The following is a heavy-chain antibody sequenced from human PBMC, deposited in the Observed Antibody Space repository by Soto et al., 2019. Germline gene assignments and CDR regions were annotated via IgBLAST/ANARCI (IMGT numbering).Heavy chain of an antibody. J-gene: IGHJ6*02. CDR2: IIPIFGTV. D-gene: IGHD6-19*01. CDR3: AKGAVAGTPTSYYYYGMDV. CDR1: GGTFRTYA. Sequence: QVQLLQSGAEVKKPGSSVRVSCEASGGTFRTYAISWVRQAPGQGLEWMGEIIPIFGTVNYAQKFQGRVTITADESTTTVYMDLRSLRSEDTAVYYCAKGAVAGTPTSYYYYGMDVWGQGTMVTVSS. V-gene: IGHV1-69*12.